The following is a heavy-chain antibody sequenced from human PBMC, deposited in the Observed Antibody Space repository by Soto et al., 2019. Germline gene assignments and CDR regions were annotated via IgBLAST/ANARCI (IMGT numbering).Heavy chain of an antibody. CDR2: KYHSGST. D-gene: IGHD1-26*01. J-gene: IGHJ4*02. CDR1: GYSISSDYY. Sequence: SETLSLTCAGSGYSISSDYYWGWIRQHPGKGLEGIASKYHSGSTYYNPSLKSRGTISVDTSKNQLSLKLSSVTAADTAVYYCARGVLGATTYFDYWGQGTLVTVSS. CDR3: ARGVLGATTYFDY. V-gene: IGHV4-38-2*01.